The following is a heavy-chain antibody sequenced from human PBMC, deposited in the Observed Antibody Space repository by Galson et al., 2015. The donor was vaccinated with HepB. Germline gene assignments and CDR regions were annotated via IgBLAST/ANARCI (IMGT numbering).Heavy chain of an antibody. D-gene: IGHD2-2*02. V-gene: IGHV3-15*05. CDR1: GFTFSTST. CDR2: IKSKTDGETI. CDR3: TTDVYYTTYWSWLDP. J-gene: IGHJ5*02. Sequence: SLRLSCAASGFTFSTSTMNWVRQAPGKGLEWVGRIKSKTDGETIDYAAPVKGRFTISRDDSKNRLYLQMNSLKPEDTAVYYCTTDVYYTTYWSWLDPWGQGTLVTVSS.